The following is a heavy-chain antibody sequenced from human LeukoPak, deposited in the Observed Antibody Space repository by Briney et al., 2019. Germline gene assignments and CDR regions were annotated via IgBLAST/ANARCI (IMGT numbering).Heavy chain of an antibody. CDR3: ARDYYGP. V-gene: IGHV3-66*03. CDR1: GFTVSNNY. J-gene: IGHJ5*02. CDR2: IYSRGST. D-gene: IGHD3-22*01. Sequence: PGGSLRLSCAASGFTVSNNYMRWVRQAPGKGLEWVSSIYSRGSTSYVDSVKGGFTISRDNSKNTLFLQMNSLRVEDTAVYYCARDYYGPWGQGTLVTVSS.